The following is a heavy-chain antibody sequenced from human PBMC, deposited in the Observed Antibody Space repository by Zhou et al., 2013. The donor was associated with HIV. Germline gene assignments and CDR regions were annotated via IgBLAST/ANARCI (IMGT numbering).Heavy chain of an antibody. CDR3: ARGPLQQQLVHLWFDP. D-gene: IGHD6-13*01. J-gene: IGHJ5*02. CDR2: INPNSGGT. CDR1: GGISTNHV. Sequence: QVQLEQSGAEVRKPGSSVKVSCKASGGISTNHVFSWVRQAPGQGLEWMGWINPNSGGTNYAQKFQGRVTMTRDTSISTAYMELSRLRSDDTAVYYCARGPLQQQLVHLWFDPWGQGTLVTVSS. V-gene: IGHV1-2*02.